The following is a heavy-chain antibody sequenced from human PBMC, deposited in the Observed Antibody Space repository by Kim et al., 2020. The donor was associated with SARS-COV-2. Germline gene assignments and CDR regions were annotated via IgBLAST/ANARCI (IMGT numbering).Heavy chain of an antibody. Sequence: YADSVKGRLTNSRDNAKNSLYLQMNSLRAEDTAVYYCARDYYDSSGYWDYWGQGTLVTVSS. CDR3: ARDYYDSSGYWDY. J-gene: IGHJ4*02. D-gene: IGHD3-22*01. V-gene: IGHV3-21*01.